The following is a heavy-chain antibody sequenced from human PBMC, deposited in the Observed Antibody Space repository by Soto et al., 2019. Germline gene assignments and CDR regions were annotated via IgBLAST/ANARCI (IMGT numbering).Heavy chain of an antibody. CDR3: AREIDY. Sequence: GSLRLSCAASGFIVSTIYMSWVRQAPGKGLEWVSTIYADGRTYYADSVKGRFTMSRDDVKNTLFLQMNSLRVEDTAVYYCAREIDYCGQGTLVTVSS. J-gene: IGHJ4*02. V-gene: IGHV3-66*01. CDR1: GFIVSTIY. CDR2: IYADGRT.